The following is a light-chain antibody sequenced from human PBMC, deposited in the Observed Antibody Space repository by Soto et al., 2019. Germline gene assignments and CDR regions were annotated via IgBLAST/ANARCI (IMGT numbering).Light chain of an antibody. J-gene: IGLJ3*02. Sequence: QSALTQPPSASGSPGQSVTISCTGTSSDVGGYNYVSWYQQYPGKAPKLMIYEVSKRPSGVPDRFSGSKSGKTASLTVSGLQPEGEADYYCTSYAGTNIWVFGGGTKLTVL. CDR3: TSYAGTNIWV. CDR1: SSDVGGYNY. V-gene: IGLV2-8*01. CDR2: EVS.